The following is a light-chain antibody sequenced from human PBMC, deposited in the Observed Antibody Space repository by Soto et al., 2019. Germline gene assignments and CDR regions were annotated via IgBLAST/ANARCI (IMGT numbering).Light chain of an antibody. Sequence: QSVLTQPASVSGSPGQSITISCTGTSRDVGAFNYVSWYQQHPDKAPKLLISEVNNRPSGVSHRFSGSKSGNTASLTISGLQPADEADYYCSSYTTSGTDVLFGGGTQLTVL. CDR2: EVN. CDR1: SRDVGAFNY. CDR3: SSYTTSGTDVL. J-gene: IGLJ7*01. V-gene: IGLV2-14*01.